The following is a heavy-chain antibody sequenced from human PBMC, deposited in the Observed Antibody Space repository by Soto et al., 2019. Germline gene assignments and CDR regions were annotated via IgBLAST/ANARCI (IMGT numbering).Heavy chain of an antibody. CDR2: INPSGGST. D-gene: IGHD6-19*01. Sequence: QVQLVQSGAEVKKPGASVKVSCKASGYTFTSYYMHWVRQAPGQGLEWMGIINPSGGSTSYAQKFQGRVTMTRDTSTSTVYMELSSLRSGDTAVYYCARSPASSSGWFGGWFDPWGQGTLVTVSS. CDR1: GYTFTSYY. CDR3: ARSPASSSGWFGGWFDP. V-gene: IGHV1-46*03. J-gene: IGHJ5*02.